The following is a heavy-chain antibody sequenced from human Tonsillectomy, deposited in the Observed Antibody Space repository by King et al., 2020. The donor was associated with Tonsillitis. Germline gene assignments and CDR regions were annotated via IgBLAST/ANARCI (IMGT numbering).Heavy chain of an antibody. CDR1: GFTVSSNY. Sequence: VQLVESGGGLVQPGGSLRLSCAASGFTVSSNYMSWVRQAPGKGLEWVSVIYSGGSTYYADSVKGRFTISRHNSKNTLYLQMNGLRAEDTAVYYCARGEPGTYFDYWGQGTLVTVSS. J-gene: IGHJ4*02. V-gene: IGHV3-53*04. CDR2: IYSGGST. CDR3: ARGEPGTYFDY. D-gene: IGHD3/OR15-3a*01.